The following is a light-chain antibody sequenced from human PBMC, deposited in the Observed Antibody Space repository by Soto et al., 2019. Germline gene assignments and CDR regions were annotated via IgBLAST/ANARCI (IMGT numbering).Light chain of an antibody. Sequence: DIQLTQSPFFLSASVGARVTISCRASQAIYSYLAWYQQKPGKAPKLLIFGASKLQSGVPSRFSGSGSGTEFTLTISSLQPEDFATYYCQQLNSHPRTFGQGTKLEIK. V-gene: IGKV1-9*01. J-gene: IGKJ2*01. CDR1: QAIYSY. CDR2: GAS. CDR3: QQLNSHPRT.